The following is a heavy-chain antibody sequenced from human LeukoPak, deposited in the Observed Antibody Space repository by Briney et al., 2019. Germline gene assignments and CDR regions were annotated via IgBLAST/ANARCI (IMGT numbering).Heavy chain of an antibody. J-gene: IGHJ3*02. CDR2: INSSSSTI. Sequence: GGSLTLSCAASGFTFSDYSRNWVRQAPGKGLEWISHINSSSSTIKYADSVNGRLPISRDNAKKSLYRQMNSLRDEDTAVYYCARHGGTRIFPIWGQGTMVTVSS. CDR1: GFTFSDYS. D-gene: IGHD1-7*01. CDR3: ARHGGTRIFPI. V-gene: IGHV3-48*02.